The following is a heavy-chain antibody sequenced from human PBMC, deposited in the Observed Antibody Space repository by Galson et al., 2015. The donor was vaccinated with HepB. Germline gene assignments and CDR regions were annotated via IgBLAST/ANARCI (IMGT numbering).Heavy chain of an antibody. V-gene: IGHV1-18*01. CDR2: VSTFSGNT. CDR3: ARARTMDV. J-gene: IGHJ4*02. CDR1: GYTFTDYG. Sequence: SVKVSCKASGYTFTDYGISWVRQAPGQGLEWMGWVSTFSGNTNYAQRLQGRITMTTDTSSRTAYMELRSLRADDTAVYYCARARTMDVWGQGTLVSVSS. D-gene: IGHD1-14*01.